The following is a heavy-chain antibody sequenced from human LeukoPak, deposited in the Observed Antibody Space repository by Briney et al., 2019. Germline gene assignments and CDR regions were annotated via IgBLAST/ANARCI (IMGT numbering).Heavy chain of an antibody. Sequence: SETLSLTCAVSGASISSSNYYWGWVRQSPGKGLEWIGSIYTSGSTNYNPSFKSRVTISVDTSKNQFSLKLSSVTAADTAVYYCARDGGSSWYHYPHDAFDIWGQGTMVTVSS. J-gene: IGHJ3*02. D-gene: IGHD6-13*01. CDR2: IYTSGST. V-gene: IGHV4-39*07. CDR3: ARDGGSSWYHYPHDAFDI. CDR1: GASISSSNYY.